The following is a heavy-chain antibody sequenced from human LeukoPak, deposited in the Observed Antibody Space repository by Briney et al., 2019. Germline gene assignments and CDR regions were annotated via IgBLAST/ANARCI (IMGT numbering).Heavy chain of an antibody. CDR1: DDSLSSHY. D-gene: IGHD4-17*01. J-gene: IGHJ3*02. CDR3: ARDLVTVTKGFDI. Sequence: PSETLSLTCAVSDDSLSSHYWTRIRQPPGKGLEWIGYISYIGRTNYNPSLKSRVTISIDTSKNQFSLKLTSVTAADTAVYYCARDLVTVTKGFDIWGQGTMVSVSS. V-gene: IGHV4-59*11. CDR2: ISYIGRT.